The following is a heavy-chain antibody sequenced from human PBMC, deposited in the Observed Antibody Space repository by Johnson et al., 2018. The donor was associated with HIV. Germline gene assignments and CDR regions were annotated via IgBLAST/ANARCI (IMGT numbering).Heavy chain of an antibody. CDR1: GFTVSSNY. J-gene: IGHJ3*02. V-gene: IGHV3-66*02. Sequence: VQLVESGGGLVQPGGSLRLSCAASGFTVSSNYMSWVRQAPGKGLEWVSVIYSGGSRYYADSVKGRFTISRDNSKSTLDLQMNSLRAEDTAVYYCARHHITYYYTSGSPDAFDIWGQGTMVTVSS. CDR2: IYSGGSR. D-gene: IGHD3-10*01. CDR3: ARHHITYYYTSGSPDAFDI.